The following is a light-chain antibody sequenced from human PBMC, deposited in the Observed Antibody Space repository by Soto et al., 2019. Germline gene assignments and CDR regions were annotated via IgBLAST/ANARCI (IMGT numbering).Light chain of an antibody. CDR3: QKLNRYLRT. J-gene: IGKJ1*01. CDR1: QDISSY. CDR2: AAS. V-gene: IGKV1-9*01. Sequence: IQLTQSPSSLSASVGDRVTITCRASQDISSYLAWYQQRPRKAPKLLLYAASTLQRGVPSRFSCSGSWTDFTLTLCSLQPEDFATYYCQKLNRYLRTFGQGSKVDTK.